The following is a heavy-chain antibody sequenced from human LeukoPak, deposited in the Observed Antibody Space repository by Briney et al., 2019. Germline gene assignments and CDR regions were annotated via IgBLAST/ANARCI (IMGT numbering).Heavy chain of an antibody. J-gene: IGHJ3*02. D-gene: IGHD4-17*01. Sequence: PGGSLRLSCAASGFTFSSYAMHWVRQAPGKGLEWVAVISYDGSNKYYADSVKGRFTISRDNSKNTLYLQMNSLRAEDTAVYYCAREPQFMTTVTDDAFDIWGQGTMVTVTS. CDR3: AREPQFMTTVTDDAFDI. CDR2: ISYDGSNK. CDR1: GFTFSSYA. V-gene: IGHV3-30-3*01.